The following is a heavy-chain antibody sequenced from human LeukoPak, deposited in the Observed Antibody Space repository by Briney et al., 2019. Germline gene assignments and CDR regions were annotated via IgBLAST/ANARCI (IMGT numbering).Heavy chain of an antibody. J-gene: IGHJ6*02. V-gene: IGHV1-18*01. D-gene: IGHD6-6*01. CDR3: ARSSPYYYYYGMDV. Sequence: GASVKVSCKASGYTFTSYGISWVRQAPGQGLEWMGWISAYNGNTNYARKLQGRVTMTTDTSTSTAYMELRSLRSDDTAVYYCARSSPYYYYYGMDVWGQGTTVTVSS. CDR1: GYTFTSYG. CDR2: ISAYNGNT.